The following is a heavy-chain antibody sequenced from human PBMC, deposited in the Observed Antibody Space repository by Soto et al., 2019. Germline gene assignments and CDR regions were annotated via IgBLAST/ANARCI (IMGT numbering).Heavy chain of an antibody. CDR2: ISSSSSYI. Sequence: EVQLVESGGGLVKPGGSLRLSCAASGFTFSSYSMNWVRQAPGKGLEWVSSISSSSSYIYYADSVKGRFTISRDNAKNSLYLQMNSLRAEDTAVYYCARGQQLGRVFDYWGQGTLVTVSS. V-gene: IGHV3-21*01. D-gene: IGHD6-13*01. J-gene: IGHJ4*02. CDR3: ARGQQLGRVFDY. CDR1: GFTFSSYS.